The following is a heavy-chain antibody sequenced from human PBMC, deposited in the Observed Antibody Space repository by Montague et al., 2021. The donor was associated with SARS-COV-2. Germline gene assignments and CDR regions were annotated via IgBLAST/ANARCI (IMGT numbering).Heavy chain of an antibody. V-gene: IGHV4-34*01. Sequence: SETLSLTCAGYGGSFRGYYWSWIRQHPGKALEWIGEINHSGSTNYNPSLKSRVTISVDTSKNQFSLKLSSVTAADTAVYYCARERYSFSLTRGSTWFDPWGQGPLVTVSS. CDR3: ARERYSFSLTRGSTWFDP. D-gene: IGHD3-9*01. J-gene: IGHJ5*02. CDR1: GGSFRGYY. CDR2: INHSGST.